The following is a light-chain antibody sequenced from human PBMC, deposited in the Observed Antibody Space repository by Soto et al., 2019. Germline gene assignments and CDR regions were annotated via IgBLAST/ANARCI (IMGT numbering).Light chain of an antibody. CDR3: QQYNSYSYT. J-gene: IGKJ2*01. CDR1: QTINDW. CDR2: RAS. V-gene: IGKV1-5*03. Sequence: DIQMTQSPSTLSASVGDRVTISCRASQTINDWLAWYQQKPGKAPKLLIYRASNLQSGVPSRFSGSGSGTELTLTISSLQPDDFATYYYQQYNSYSYTFGQVTKV.